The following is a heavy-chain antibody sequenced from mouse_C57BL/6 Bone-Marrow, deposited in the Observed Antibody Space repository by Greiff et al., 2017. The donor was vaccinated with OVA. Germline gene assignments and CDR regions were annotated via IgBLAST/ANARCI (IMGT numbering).Heavy chain of an antibody. J-gene: IGHJ1*03. D-gene: IGHD1-1*01. CDR1: GFSLTSYG. CDR2: IWSGGST. Sequence: VKVVESGPGLVQPSQSLSITCTVSGFSLTSYGVHWVRQSPGKGLEWLGVIWSGGSTDYNAAFISRLSISKDNSKSQVFFKMNSLQADDTAIYYCAILTTVVPNWYFDVWGTGTTVTVSS. CDR3: AILTTVVPNWYFDV. V-gene: IGHV2-2*01.